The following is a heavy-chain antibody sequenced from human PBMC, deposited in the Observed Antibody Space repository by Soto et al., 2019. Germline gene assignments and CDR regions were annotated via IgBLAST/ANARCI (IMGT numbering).Heavy chain of an antibody. CDR1: GGTFSSYA. J-gene: IGHJ6*02. CDR3: ARGLPGGYPPYGIDV. D-gene: IGHD3-22*01. V-gene: IGHV1-69*13. CDR2: IIPIFGTA. Sequence: SVKVSCKASGGTFSSYAISWVRQAPGQGLEWMGGIIPIFGTANYAQKFQGRVTITADESTSTAYMELSSLRSEDTAVYYCARGLPGGYPPYGIDVWGQGTTVTVSS.